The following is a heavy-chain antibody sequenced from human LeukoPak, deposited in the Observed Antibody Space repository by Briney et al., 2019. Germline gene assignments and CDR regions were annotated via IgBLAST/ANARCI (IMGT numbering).Heavy chain of an antibody. V-gene: IGHV3-23*01. CDR2: ISDSGGST. Sequence: PGGSLRLSCAASGFTFSNYTMSWVRQAPGKGLEWVSTISDSGGSTYYADSVKGRFTISRDNSKNTLSLQMNSLRAENTAVYYCDARDYDDTSGYYPYHFDYWGQGTLVTVSS. CDR3: DARDYDDTSGYYPYHFDY. J-gene: IGHJ4*02. CDR1: GFTFSNYT. D-gene: IGHD3-22*01.